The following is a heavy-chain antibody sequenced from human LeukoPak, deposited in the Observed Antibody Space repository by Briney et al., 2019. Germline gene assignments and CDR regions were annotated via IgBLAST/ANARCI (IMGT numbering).Heavy chain of an antibody. J-gene: IGHJ6*04. CDR1: EYTFTGYY. CDR3: ARARTLRPYYYYGMDV. D-gene: IGHD5/OR15-5a*01. CDR2: INPNSGGT. V-gene: IGHV1-2*04. Sequence: ASVKVSCKASEYTFTGYYMHWVRQAPGQGLEWMGWINPNSGGTNYAQKFQGWVTMTRDTSISTAYMELSRLRSDDTAVYYCARARTLRPYYYYGMDVWGKGTTVTVSS.